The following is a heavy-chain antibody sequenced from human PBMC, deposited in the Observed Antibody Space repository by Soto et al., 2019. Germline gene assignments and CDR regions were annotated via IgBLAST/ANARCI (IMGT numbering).Heavy chain of an antibody. CDR3: ARSPLSLYSADFW. D-gene: IGHD6-13*01. J-gene: IGHJ4*02. CDR1: GYTFTSYG. CDR2: INAGNGDT. Sequence: QVQLVQSGAEVRKPGASAMVSCKASGYTFTSYGINWVRQAPGQRLEWMGWINAGNGDTKYSQKFQDRVTITRETSGSTAYMELSSLRSDDTAIYYRARSPLSLYSADFWWGPGTLVTVSS. V-gene: IGHV1-3*01.